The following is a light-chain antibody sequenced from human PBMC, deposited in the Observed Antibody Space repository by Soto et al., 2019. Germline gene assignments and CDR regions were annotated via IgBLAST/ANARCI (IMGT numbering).Light chain of an antibody. J-gene: IGLJ2*01. V-gene: IGLV2-14*03. Sequence: QSVLTQPASVSGSPGQSITISCTGTSSDVGAYNYVSWYQQHPGKAPKVMIYDVSNRPLGVSNRFSGSNSGNTASLTISGLHVEDEADYYCDSFTPSCTRVFGGGTKLTVL. CDR1: SSDVGAYNY. CDR3: DSFTPSCTRV. CDR2: DVS.